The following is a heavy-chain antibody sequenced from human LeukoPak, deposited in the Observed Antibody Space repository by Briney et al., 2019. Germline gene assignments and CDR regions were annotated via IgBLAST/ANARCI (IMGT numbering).Heavy chain of an antibody. CDR1: GYSISSGYY. Sequence: ASETPSLTCTVSGYSISSGYYWGWIRQPPGKGLEWIGSIYHSGSTYYNPSLKSRVTISVDTSKNQFSLKLSSVTAADTAVYYCARDPYGDFDYWGQGTLVTVSS. J-gene: IGHJ4*02. V-gene: IGHV4-38-2*02. D-gene: IGHD4-17*01. CDR2: IYHSGST. CDR3: ARDPYGDFDY.